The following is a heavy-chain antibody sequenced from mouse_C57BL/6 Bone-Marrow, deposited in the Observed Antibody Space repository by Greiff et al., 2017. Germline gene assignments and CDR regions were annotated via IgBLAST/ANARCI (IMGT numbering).Heavy chain of an antibody. D-gene: IGHD1-1*01. CDR2: IDPENGDT. CDR1: GFNIKDDY. J-gene: IGHJ2*01. V-gene: IGHV14-4*01. Sequence: VQLKESGAELVRPGASVKLSCTASGFNIKDDYMPWVKQRPEQGLEWIGWIDPENGDTEYASKFQGKATITADTSSNTAYLQLSSLTSEDTAGYYCTVITTVGDYWGQGTTLTVSS. CDR3: TVITTVGDY.